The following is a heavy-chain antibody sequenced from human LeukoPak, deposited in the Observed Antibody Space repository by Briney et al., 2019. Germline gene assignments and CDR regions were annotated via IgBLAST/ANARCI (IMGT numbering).Heavy chain of an antibody. D-gene: IGHD3-10*01. CDR1: GFTFSSYA. CDR3: ARDGASITMVRGEGAFDI. Sequence: GGSLRLSCAASGFTFSSYAMSWVRQAPGKGLEWVSAISGSGGSTYYADSVKGRFTISRDNAKNSLYLQMNSLRDEDTAVYYCARDGASITMVRGEGAFDIWGQGTMVTVSS. J-gene: IGHJ3*02. CDR2: ISGSGGST. V-gene: IGHV3-23*01.